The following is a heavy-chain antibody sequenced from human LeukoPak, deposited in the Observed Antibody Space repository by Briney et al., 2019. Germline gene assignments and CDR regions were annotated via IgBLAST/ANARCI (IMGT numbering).Heavy chain of an antibody. V-gene: IGHV3-74*01. D-gene: IGHD4-17*01. CDR1: GFTFGNYW. Sequence: GGSLRLSCAASGFTFGNYWVHWVRQAPGKGLVWVSRIRIDGDTSYADSVRGRFTISRDNSKNTLYLQMNSLRVEDTAVYYCARDARVGDPFDYWGQGILVTVSS. CDR3: ARDARVGDPFDY. CDR2: IRIDGDT. J-gene: IGHJ4*02.